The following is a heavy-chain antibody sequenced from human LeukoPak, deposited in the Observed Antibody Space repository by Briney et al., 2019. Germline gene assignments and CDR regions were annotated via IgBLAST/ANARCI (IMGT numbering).Heavy chain of an antibody. CDR2: IIPIFGTA. V-gene: IGHV1-69*05. J-gene: IGHJ3*02. Sequence: SVKVSCKASGGTFSSYAISWVRQAPGQGLEWMGGIIPIFGTANYAQKFQGRVTITTDESTSTAYMELSGLRSEDTAVYYCARGIAHIVVVTAMEGAFDIWGQGTMVTVSS. D-gene: IGHD2-21*02. CDR1: GGTFSSYA. CDR3: ARGIAHIVVVTAMEGAFDI.